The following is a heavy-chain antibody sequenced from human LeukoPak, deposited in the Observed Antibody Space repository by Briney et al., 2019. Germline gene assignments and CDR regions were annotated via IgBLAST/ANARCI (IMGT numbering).Heavy chain of an antibody. CDR1: GFSFSSYW. CDR3: ARWDPALRYFDWFPI. CDR2: IKEDGSEK. J-gene: IGHJ3*02. Sequence: TGGSLRLSCEASGFSFSSYWMSWVRQAPGKGLEWVANIKEDGSEKYYVDSVKGRFTISRDNAKNSLYLQMNSLRAEDTAVYYCARWDPALRYFDWFPIWGQGTMVTVSS. D-gene: IGHD3-9*01. V-gene: IGHV3-7*01.